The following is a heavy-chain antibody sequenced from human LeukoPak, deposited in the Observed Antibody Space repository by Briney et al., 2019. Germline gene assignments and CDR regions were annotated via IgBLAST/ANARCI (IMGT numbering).Heavy chain of an antibody. CDR1: GYTFTSYG. Sequence: ASVKVSCKASGYTFTSYGISWVRQAPGQGLEWMGWISAYNGNTHYAQKPQDRVTMHTDTSTSTVYMELRSLRSDDTAVYYCARGSPPRRNYDSRGYYSYYFDYWGQGTLVTVSS. CDR2: ISAYNGNT. D-gene: IGHD3-22*01. CDR3: ARGSPPRRNYDSRGYYSYYFDY. V-gene: IGHV1-18*01. J-gene: IGHJ4*02.